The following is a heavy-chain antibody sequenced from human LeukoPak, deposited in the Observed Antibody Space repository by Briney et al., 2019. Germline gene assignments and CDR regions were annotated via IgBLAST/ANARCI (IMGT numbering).Heavy chain of an antibody. CDR2: IYWDDDR. CDR3: AHRRAGYNLVFDH. Sequence: SGPTLVKPTQTLTLTCSFSGFSLSSDEVGVAWIRQSPGKALEWLGIIYWDDDRRFSPSLKTRLTITKDTSKNHVVLTMTNMDPVDTATYFCAHRRAGYNLVFDHWGQGTLVTASS. J-gene: IGHJ4*02. CDR1: GFSLSSDEVG. V-gene: IGHV2-5*02. D-gene: IGHD5-24*01.